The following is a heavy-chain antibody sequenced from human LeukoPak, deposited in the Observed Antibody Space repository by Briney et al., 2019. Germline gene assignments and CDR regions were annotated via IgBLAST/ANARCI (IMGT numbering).Heavy chain of an antibody. CDR1: GFTFSNYA. CDR3: ARGNVVGATRPFDY. CDR2: IGSNGDST. V-gene: IGHV3-64*01. D-gene: IGHD1-26*01. J-gene: IGHJ4*02. Sequence: GGSLRLSCAGSGFTFSNYAMYWVRQAPGKGLENVAGIGSNGDSTYYANSVKGRFTISRDNSKNTLFLQMGSLRAEDMSVYYCARGNVVGATRPFDYWGQGTLVTVSS.